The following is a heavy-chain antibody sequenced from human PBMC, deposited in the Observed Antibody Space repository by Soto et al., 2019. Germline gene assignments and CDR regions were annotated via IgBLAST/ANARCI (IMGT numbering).Heavy chain of an antibody. D-gene: IGHD2-15*01. CDR3: ARASSGGRYSAFDI. CDR2: ISSSSYI. V-gene: IGHV3-21*01. Sequence: GGSLRLSCAASGFTFSSYSMNWVRQAPGKGLEWVSSISSSSYIYYADSVKGRFTISRDNAKNSLYLQMNSLRAEDTAVYYCARASSGGRYSAFDIWGQGTMVTVSS. J-gene: IGHJ3*02. CDR1: GFTFSSYS.